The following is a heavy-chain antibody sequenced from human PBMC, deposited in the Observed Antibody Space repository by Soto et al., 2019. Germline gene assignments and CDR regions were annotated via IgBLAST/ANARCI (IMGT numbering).Heavy chain of an antibody. J-gene: IGHJ5*02. Sequence: QVKLVESVGGLVKPGGSLRLSCAASGFTFSDYYMSWISQAPGKGLEWVSYISSSSSYTNYTDSVKGRFTISRDNAKNSLYLQMNSLRDEDTAVYYCARDHYGPGWFDPWGQGTLVTVSS. CDR3: ARDHYGPGWFDP. D-gene: IGHD3-10*01. CDR1: GFTFSDYY. CDR2: ISSSSSYT. V-gene: IGHV3-11*05.